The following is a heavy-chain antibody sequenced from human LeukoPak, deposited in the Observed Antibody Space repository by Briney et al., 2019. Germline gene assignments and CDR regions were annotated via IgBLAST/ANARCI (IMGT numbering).Heavy chain of an antibody. V-gene: IGHV4-59*01. D-gene: IGHD2-2*01. Sequence: SETLSLTCTMSGGSISPYYWSWIRQPPGKGLEWIAYIFHSGTTKYNPALKSRVAISLDTPKSQISLRLHSVTAADTAVYYCARYRSSTSCQGWFDPWGQGTLVTVSS. CDR1: GGSISPYY. CDR3: ARYRSSTSCQGWFDP. J-gene: IGHJ5*02. CDR2: IFHSGTT.